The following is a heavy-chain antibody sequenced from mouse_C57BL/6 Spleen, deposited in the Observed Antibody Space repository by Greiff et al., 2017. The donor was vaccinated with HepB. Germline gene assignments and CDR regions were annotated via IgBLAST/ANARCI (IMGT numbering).Heavy chain of an antibody. V-gene: IGHV3-6*01. Sequence: ESGPGLVKPSQSLSLTCSVTGYSITSGYYWNWIRQFPGNKLEWMGYISYDGSNNYNPSLKNRISITRDTSKNQFFLKLNSVTTEDTATYYCAREDYSNYLDYWGQGTTRTVSS. J-gene: IGHJ2*01. CDR3: AREDYSNYLDY. CDR1: GYSITSGYY. CDR2: ISYDGSN. D-gene: IGHD2-5*01.